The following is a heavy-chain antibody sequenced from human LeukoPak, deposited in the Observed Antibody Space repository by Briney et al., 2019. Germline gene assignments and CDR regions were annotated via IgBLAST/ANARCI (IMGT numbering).Heavy chain of an antibody. D-gene: IGHD5-18*01. CDR2: ISSSGSTI. CDR3: ARDHYTAMANDY. CDR1: GFTFSDYY. J-gene: IGHJ4*02. Sequence: GGSLRLSCAASGFTFSDYYMSWIRQAPGKGLEWVSYISSSGSTIYYADSVKGRFTISRDNAKNSLYLQMNSLRAEDAAVYYCARDHYTAMANDYWGQGTLVTVSS. V-gene: IGHV3-11*01.